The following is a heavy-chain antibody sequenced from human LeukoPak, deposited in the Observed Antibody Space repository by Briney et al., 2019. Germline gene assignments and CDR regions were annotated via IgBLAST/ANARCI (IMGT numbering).Heavy chain of an antibody. CDR2: ISSSSSTI. D-gene: IGHD3-10*01. J-gene: IGHJ3*02. CDR3: ARHHASSEAFDI. Sequence: GGSLRLSCAASGFTFSSYSMNWVRQAPGKGLEWVSYISSSSSTIYYADSVKGRFTISRDNAKNSLYLQMNSVRAEDTAVYYCARHHASSEAFDIWGQGTMVTVSS. CDR1: GFTFSSYS. V-gene: IGHV3-48*01.